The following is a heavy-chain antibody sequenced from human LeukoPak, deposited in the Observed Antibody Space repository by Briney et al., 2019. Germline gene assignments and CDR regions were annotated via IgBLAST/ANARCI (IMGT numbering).Heavy chain of an antibody. J-gene: IGHJ4*02. Sequence: ASVKVSCKASGFTFNKYCISWVRQAPGQGLEWMGWISAYNGDTNYAQKFQGRVTMTTDTSTSTAYMELRSLISDDTAVYYCARDPSNTSGRYAYFDYWGQGTLVTVSS. D-gene: IGHD6-19*01. V-gene: IGHV1-18*01. CDR1: GFTFNKYC. CDR2: ISAYNGDT. CDR3: ARDPSNTSGRYAYFDY.